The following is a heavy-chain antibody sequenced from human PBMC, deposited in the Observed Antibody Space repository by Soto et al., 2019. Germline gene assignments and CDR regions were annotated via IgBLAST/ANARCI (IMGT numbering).Heavy chain of an antibody. CDR2: IYYSGST. CDR1: GGSVSSGSYY. D-gene: IGHD3-16*01. V-gene: IGHV4-61*01. Sequence: SETLSLTCTVSGGSVSSGSYYWSWIRQPPGKGLEWIGYIYYSGSTNYNPSLKSRVTISVDTSKNQFSLNLSSVTAADTAVYYCAREPRGGVGAFYIWGQGSMVTVSS. CDR3: AREPRGGVGAFYI. J-gene: IGHJ3*02.